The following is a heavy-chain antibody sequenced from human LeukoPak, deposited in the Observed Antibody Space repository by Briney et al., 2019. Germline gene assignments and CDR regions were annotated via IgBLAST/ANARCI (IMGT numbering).Heavy chain of an antibody. CDR2: ITSDGSDT. V-gene: IGHV3-74*01. J-gene: IGHJ4*02. Sequence: PRGSLRLSCAASGLTFRNYWMHWVRQAPGKGLMWLSRITSDGSDTIYADSGKGRFTISRDNAKNTVYLQMNSLSAEDTAVYYCATGGEQYYDYWGQGTLVTVSS. CDR3: ATGGEQYYDY. CDR1: GLTFRNYW. D-gene: IGHD1/OR15-1a*01.